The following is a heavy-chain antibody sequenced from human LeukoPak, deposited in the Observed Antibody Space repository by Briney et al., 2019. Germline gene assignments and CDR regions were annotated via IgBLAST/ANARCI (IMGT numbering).Heavy chain of an antibody. CDR1: GHTLTELS. Sequence: ASVKVSCKVSGHTLTELSIHWVRQAPGKGLEWMGGFDPEDGETIYAQKFQGRVTMTEDTSTDTAYMELRSLRSDDTAVYYCARAVVVAAVWFDPWGQGTLVTVSS. D-gene: IGHD2-15*01. J-gene: IGHJ5*02. CDR2: FDPEDGET. CDR3: ARAVVVAAVWFDP. V-gene: IGHV1-24*01.